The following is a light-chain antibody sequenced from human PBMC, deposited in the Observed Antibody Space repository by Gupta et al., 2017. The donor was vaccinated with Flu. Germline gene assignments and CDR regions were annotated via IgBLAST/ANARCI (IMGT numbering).Light chain of an antibody. CDR1: SSNIGAGYD. Sequence: QSVLTQPPSVSGAPGQTVTISCTGSSSNIGAGYDVHWYQQLPGTAPKLLIYDTDNRPSGIPDRFSGSKSGTSASLAITGLRAEDEADYYCQSHDHSRSGVFGGGTKVTVL. J-gene: IGLJ3*02. CDR2: DTD. CDR3: QSHDHSRSGV. V-gene: IGLV1-40*01.